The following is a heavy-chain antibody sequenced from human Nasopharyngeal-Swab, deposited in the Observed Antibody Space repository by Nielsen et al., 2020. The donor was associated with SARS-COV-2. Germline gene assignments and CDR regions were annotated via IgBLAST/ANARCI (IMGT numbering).Heavy chain of an antibody. CDR3: ASFRGYSGYDDY. CDR2: ISWNSGSI. D-gene: IGHD5-12*01. Sequence: GGSLRLSCAASGFTFDDYAMHWVRQAPGKGLEWVSGISWNSGSIGYADSVKGRFTISRDNAKNSLYLQMNSLRAEDTALYYCASFRGYSGYDDYWGQGTLVTVSS. CDR1: GFTFDDYA. V-gene: IGHV3-9*01. J-gene: IGHJ4*02.